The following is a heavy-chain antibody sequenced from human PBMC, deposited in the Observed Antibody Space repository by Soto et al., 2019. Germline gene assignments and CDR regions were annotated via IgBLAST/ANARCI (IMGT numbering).Heavy chain of an antibody. CDR2: INHSGST. Sequence: SETLSLTCAVYGGSFSGYYWSWIRQPPGKGLEWIGKINHSGSTNYNPSLKSRVTISVDTSKNQFSLKLSSVTAADTAVYYCARDIVVVPAAITGFYYYGMDVWGQGTTVTVSS. J-gene: IGHJ6*02. CDR3: ARDIVVVPAAITGFYYYGMDV. CDR1: GGSFSGYY. V-gene: IGHV4-34*01. D-gene: IGHD2-2*02.